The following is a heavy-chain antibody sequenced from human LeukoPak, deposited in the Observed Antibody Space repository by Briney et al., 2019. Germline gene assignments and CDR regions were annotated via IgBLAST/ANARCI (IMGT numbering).Heavy chain of an antibody. V-gene: IGHV3-30*02. CDR2: IRFDGSYN. CDR1: RFTFSSYG. Sequence: GGSLRLSCAASRFTFSSYGMHWVRQAPGKGLEWVAFIRFDGSYNYYADSVKGRFTISRDTSKNMVFLQMNSLRVEDTAVYYCARGIDYWGRGTLVTVSS. CDR3: ARGIDY. J-gene: IGHJ4*02.